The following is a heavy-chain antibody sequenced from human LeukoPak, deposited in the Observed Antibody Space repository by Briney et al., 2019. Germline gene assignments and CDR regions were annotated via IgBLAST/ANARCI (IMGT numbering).Heavy chain of an antibody. D-gene: IGHD4-17*01. CDR1: GFTFSGSA. CDR2: IRSKANSYAT. V-gene: IGHV3-73*01. CDR3: TRTTVTTTQAFDI. Sequence: GGSLRLSCAASGFTFSGSAMHWVRQASGKGLEWVGRIRSKANSYATAYAASVKGRFTISRDDPKNTAYLQMNSLKTEDTAVYYCTRTTVTTTQAFDIWGQGTMVTVSS. J-gene: IGHJ3*02.